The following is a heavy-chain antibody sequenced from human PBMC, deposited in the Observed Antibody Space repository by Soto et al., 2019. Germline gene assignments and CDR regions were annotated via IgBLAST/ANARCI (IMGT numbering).Heavy chain of an antibody. CDR2: IIPIFGTA. D-gene: IGHD2-2*01. J-gene: IGHJ6*02. CDR1: GGTFSSYA. V-gene: IGHV1-69*13. Sequence: GASVKVSCKASGGTFSSYAISWVRQAPGQGLEWMGGIIPIFGTANYAQKFQGRVTITADESTSTAYMELSSLRSEDAAVYYCARARDCSSTSCYYYYGMDVWGQGTTVTVSS. CDR3: ARARDCSSTSCYYYYGMDV.